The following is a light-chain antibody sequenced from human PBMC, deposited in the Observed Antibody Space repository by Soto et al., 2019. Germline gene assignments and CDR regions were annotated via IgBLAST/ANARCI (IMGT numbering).Light chain of an antibody. J-gene: IGKJ5*01. V-gene: IGKV3-20*01. CDR3: QQDVTSPVT. Sequence: EIVLTQSPGTLSLSPGERATLSCRASQSVSSTYLAWYQQKPGQAPRLLIYGASSRATGIPDRFSGSGSGTDFTLTISRLEPEDFAAYYCQQDVTSPVTFGQGTLLEIK. CDR2: GAS. CDR1: QSVSSTY.